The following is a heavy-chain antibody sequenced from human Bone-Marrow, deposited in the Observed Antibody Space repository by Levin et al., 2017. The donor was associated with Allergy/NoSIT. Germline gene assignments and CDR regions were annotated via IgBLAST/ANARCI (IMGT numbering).Heavy chain of an antibody. J-gene: IGHJ4*02. V-gene: IGHV3-23*01. CDR1: GFTFSSYA. Sequence: PGESLKISCAASGFTFSSYAMSWVRQAPGKGLEWVSAISGSGGSTYYADSVKGRFTISRDNSKNTLYLQMNSLRAEDTAVYYCAKDGEGGSWYFYYFDYWGQGTLVTVSS. CDR2: ISGSGGST. D-gene: IGHD6-13*01. CDR3: AKDGEGGSWYFYYFDY.